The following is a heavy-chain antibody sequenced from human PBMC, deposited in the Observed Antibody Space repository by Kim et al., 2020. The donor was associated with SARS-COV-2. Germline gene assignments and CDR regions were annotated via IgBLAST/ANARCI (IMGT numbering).Heavy chain of an antibody. V-gene: IGHV3-30*04. CDR1: GFTFSSYA. D-gene: IGHD1-26*01. Sequence: GGSLRLSCAASGFTFSSYAMHWVRQAPGKGLEWVAVISYDGSNKYYADSVKGRFTISRDNSKNTLYLQMNSLRAEDTAVYYCARDLRSEKGGGSYYLRYYYYGRDVWRQGTTLAVSS. CDR2: ISYDGSNK. J-gene: IGHJ6*02. CDR3: ARDLRSEKGGGSYYLRYYYYGRDV.